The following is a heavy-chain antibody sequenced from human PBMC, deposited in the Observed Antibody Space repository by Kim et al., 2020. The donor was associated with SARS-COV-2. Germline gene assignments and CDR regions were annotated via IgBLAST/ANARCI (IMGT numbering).Heavy chain of an antibody. D-gene: IGHD6-19*01. CDR1: GFTFSNYV. CDR3: AKFRGGSYGDYFDY. V-gene: IGHV3-23*03. CDR2: IYSGVTSS. J-gene: IGHJ4*02. Sequence: GGSLRLSCAASGFTFSNYVMTWVRQAPGKGLQWVAVIYSGVTSSYYADSVKGRFTVSRDNSKQMLYLQMNSLRAEDTGTYYCAKFRGGSYGDYFDYWGQGTLVSVSS.